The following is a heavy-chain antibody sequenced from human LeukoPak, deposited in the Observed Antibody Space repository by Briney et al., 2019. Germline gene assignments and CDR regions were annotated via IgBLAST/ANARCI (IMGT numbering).Heavy chain of an antibody. J-gene: IGHJ6*03. CDR3: ARGRERHYYYMDV. V-gene: IGHV4-34*01. Sequence: PSETLSLTCAVYGGSFSGYYWSWIRQPPGKGLGWIGEINHSGSTNYNPSLKSRVTISVDTSKNQFSLKLSSVTAADTAVYYCARGRERHYYYMDVWGKGTTVTVSS. CDR1: GGSFSGYY. D-gene: IGHD1-26*01. CDR2: INHSGST.